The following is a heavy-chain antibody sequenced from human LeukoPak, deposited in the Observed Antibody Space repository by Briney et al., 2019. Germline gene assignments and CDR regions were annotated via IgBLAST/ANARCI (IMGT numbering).Heavy chain of an antibody. Sequence: PGGSLRLSCATSGFTFSSSAMNWVRQAPGKGLEWVSSISSSSSYIYYADSVKGRFTISRDNAKNSLYLQMNSLRAEDTAVYYCARGGYYDSSGRIWGQGTMVTVSS. CDR2: ISSSSSYI. CDR3: ARGGYYDSSGRI. CDR1: GFTFSSSA. V-gene: IGHV3-21*01. J-gene: IGHJ3*02. D-gene: IGHD3-22*01.